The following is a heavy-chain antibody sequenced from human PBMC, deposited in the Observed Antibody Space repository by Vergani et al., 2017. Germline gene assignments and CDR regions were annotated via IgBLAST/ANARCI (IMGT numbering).Heavy chain of an antibody. Sequence: EVQLLQSEGAVVQPGGSLRLSCVASGFTFSSHAMSWVRQGHGQGLEWVSAISGSGGSTYYADSVKGRFTISRDNSKNTLYLQMNSLRAEDTAVYYCTYPRGYSYGPFDYWGQGTLVTVSS. D-gene: IGHD5-18*01. CDR1: GFTFSSHA. V-gene: IGHV3-23*01. CDR3: TYPRGYSYGPFDY. CDR2: ISGSGGST. J-gene: IGHJ4*02.